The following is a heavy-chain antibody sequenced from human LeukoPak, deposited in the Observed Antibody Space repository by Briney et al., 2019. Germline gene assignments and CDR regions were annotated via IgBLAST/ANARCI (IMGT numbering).Heavy chain of an antibody. V-gene: IGHV1-69*13. J-gene: IGHJ4*02. CDR3: AGGGTYYDFWSGYWLDY. D-gene: IGHD3-3*01. CDR2: IIPIFGTA. CDR1: GGTFSSYA. Sequence: GASVKVSCKXSGGTFSSYAISWVRQAPGQGLEWMGGIIPIFGTANYAQKFQGRVTITADESTSTAYMELSSLRSEDTAVYYCAGGGTYYDFWSGYWLDYWGQGTLVTVSS.